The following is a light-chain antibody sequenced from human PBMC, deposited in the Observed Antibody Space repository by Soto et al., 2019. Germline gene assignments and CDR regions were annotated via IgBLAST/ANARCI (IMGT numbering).Light chain of an antibody. CDR3: TSYTSISLYV. CDR2: EGS. V-gene: IGLV2-14*02. Sequence: QSVLTQPASVSGSPGQSITISCTGTSSDVGSYNLVSWYQQHPGKAPKLMIYEGSKRPSGVSNRFSGSKSGNTASLTISGLQAVDEADYYCTSYTSISLYVFGTGTKV. CDR1: SSDVGSYNL. J-gene: IGLJ1*01.